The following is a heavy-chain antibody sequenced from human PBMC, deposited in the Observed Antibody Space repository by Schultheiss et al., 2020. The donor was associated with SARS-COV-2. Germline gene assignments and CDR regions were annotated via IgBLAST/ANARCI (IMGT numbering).Heavy chain of an antibody. CDR3: ARENCSGGSCRFDS. D-gene: IGHD2-15*01. CDR1: GGSISSTNW. V-gene: IGHV4-61*01. J-gene: IGHJ4*02. Sequence: SETLSLTCAVSGGSISSTNWWNWIRQPPGKGLEWIGYIHYSGTTTYNPSLKSRVTMSVDTSRNQFSLKLNSVTAADTAVYLCARENCSGGSCRFDSWGQGTLVTVSS. CDR2: IHYSGTT.